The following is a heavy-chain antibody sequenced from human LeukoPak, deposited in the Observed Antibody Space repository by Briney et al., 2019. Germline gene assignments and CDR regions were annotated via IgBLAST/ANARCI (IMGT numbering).Heavy chain of an antibody. J-gene: IGHJ4*02. V-gene: IGHV3-21*01. CDR1: GFTFSSYS. D-gene: IGHD5-18*01. CDR2: ISSSSSYI. CDR3: AREGGYSYGYNRVFDY. Sequence: GGSLRLSCAASGFTFSSYSMNWVRQAPGKGLEWVSSISSSSSYIYYADSVKGRLTISRDNAKNSLYLQMNSLRAEDTAVYYCAREGGYSYGYNRVFDYWGQGTLVTVSS.